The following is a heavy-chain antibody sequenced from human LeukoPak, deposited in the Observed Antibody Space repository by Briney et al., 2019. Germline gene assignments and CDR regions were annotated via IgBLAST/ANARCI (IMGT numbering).Heavy chain of an antibody. V-gene: IGHV4-34*01. CDR2: INHSGST. CDR1: GGSFSGYY. Sequence: PSETLSLTCAVYGGSFSGYYWSWIRQPPGKGLEWLGEINHSGSTNYNPSLKSRVTISVDTSKNQFSLKLSSVTAADTAVYYCARGKCIAARIFDYWGQGTLVTVSS. D-gene: IGHD6-6*01. J-gene: IGHJ4*02. CDR3: ARGKCIAARIFDY.